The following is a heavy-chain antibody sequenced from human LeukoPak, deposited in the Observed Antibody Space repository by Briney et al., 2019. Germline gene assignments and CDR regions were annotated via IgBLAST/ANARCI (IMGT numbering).Heavy chain of an antibody. CDR1: GFTFSSYS. CDR2: ISSSSSYI. CDR3: AKDRYCSSSSCHPDY. Sequence: TGGSLRLSCAASGFTFSSYSMNWVRQAPGKGLEWVSSISSSSSYIYYADSVKGRFTISRDNAKNSLYLQMNSLRAEDTAVYYCAKDRYCSSSSCHPDYWGQGTLVTVSS. D-gene: IGHD2-2*01. J-gene: IGHJ4*02. V-gene: IGHV3-21*04.